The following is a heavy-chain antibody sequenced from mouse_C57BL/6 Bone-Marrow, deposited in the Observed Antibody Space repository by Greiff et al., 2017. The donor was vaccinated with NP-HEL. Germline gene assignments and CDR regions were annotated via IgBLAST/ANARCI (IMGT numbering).Heavy chain of an antibody. D-gene: IGHD1-1*01. CDR3: TRSTTVVDWYFDV. Sequence: LQQSGGGLVQPGGSMKLSCAASGFTFSDAWMDWVRQSPEKGLEWVAEIRNKANNHATYYAESVKGRFTISRDDSKSSVYLQMNSLRAEDTGIYHCTRSTTVVDWYFDVWGTGTTVTVSS. CDR1: GFTFSDAW. V-gene: IGHV6-6*01. J-gene: IGHJ1*03. CDR2: IRNKANNHAT.